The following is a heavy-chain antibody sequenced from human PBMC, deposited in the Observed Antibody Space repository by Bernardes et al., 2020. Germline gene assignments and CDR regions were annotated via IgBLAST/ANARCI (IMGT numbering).Heavy chain of an antibody. V-gene: IGHV3-66*01. CDR1: GFTVSSKY. CDR3: AGRYCSGGSCYTDIPYAFDI. J-gene: IGHJ3*02. CDR2: IYSGGST. Sequence: GGSLRLSCAASGFTVSSKYMSWVRQAPGKGLEWVSVIYSGGSTYYADSVKGRFTISRDNSKNMLYLQMNSLRAEDTAVYYCAGRYCSGGSCYTDIPYAFDIWGQGTKVTVSS. D-gene: IGHD2-15*01.